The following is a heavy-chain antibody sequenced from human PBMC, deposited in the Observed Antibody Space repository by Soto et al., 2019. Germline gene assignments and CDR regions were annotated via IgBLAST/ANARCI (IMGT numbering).Heavy chain of an antibody. CDR2: IIPIFGTA. CDR3: GRCRTDSYAMDV. Sequence: AAVKVSCKASGCTFSSYAISWVRQAPGQGLEWMGGIIPIFGTANYAQKFQGRVTITADESTSTAYMELSSLRSDDTARYYCGRCRTDSYAMDVWGQGTTVTVSS. D-gene: IGHD2-8*02. J-gene: IGHJ6*02. CDR1: GCTFSSYA. V-gene: IGHV1-69*13.